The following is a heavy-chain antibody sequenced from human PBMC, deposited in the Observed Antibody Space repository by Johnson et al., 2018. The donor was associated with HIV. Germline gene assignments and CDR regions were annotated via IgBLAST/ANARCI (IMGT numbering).Heavy chain of an antibody. CDR3: TRVSSNSWALDI. J-gene: IGHJ3*02. Sequence: VQLVESGGGLVQPGGSLRLSCAASGFNVSSNYMSWVRQAPGKGLEWVSVIYSGGDTYYSDSVMGRFTISRDTSKNTLYLQMNSLRGDDTAVYYCTRVSSNSWALDIWGQGTLVTVSS. V-gene: IGHV3-66*01. CDR1: GFNVSSNY. D-gene: IGHD2-15*01. CDR2: IYSGGDT.